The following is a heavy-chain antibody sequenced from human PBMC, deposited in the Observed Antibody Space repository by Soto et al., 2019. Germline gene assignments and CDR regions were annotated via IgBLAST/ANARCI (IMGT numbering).Heavy chain of an antibody. Sequence: QVQLQQWGAGLLKPSETLSLTCAVYGGSFSGYYWSWIRQPPGKGLEWIGEINHSGSTNYNPSLKSRVTISGDPSKHQFSLKLSSVTAADTAVYYCARESGNYDILTGYYHWGQGTLVTVSS. CDR1: GGSFSGYY. V-gene: IGHV4-34*01. D-gene: IGHD3-9*01. CDR2: INHSGST. J-gene: IGHJ4*02. CDR3: ARESGNYDILTGYYH.